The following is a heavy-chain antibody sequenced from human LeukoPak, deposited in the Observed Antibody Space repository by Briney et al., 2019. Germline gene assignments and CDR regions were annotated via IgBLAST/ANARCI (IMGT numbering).Heavy chain of an antibody. J-gene: IGHJ6*02. V-gene: IGHV3-21*01. CDR2: ISSSSSYI. CDR1: GFTFSSYS. CDR3: AKDCGFSAYSTGWSPNCYGMDV. D-gene: IGHD6-19*01. Sequence: GGSLRLSCAASGFTFSSYSMNWVRQAPGKGLEWVSSISSSSSYIYYADSVKGRFTISRDNAKNSLYLQMNSLRAEDTAVYYCAKDCGFSAYSTGWSPNCYGMDVWGQGTTVTVSS.